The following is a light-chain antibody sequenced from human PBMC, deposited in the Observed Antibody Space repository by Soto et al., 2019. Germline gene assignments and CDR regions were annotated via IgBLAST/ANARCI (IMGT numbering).Light chain of an antibody. CDR2: SDD. CDR1: NSNIGRYS. CDR3: AAWDDNLNGPL. J-gene: IGLJ3*02. Sequence: QSALTQPPSLSGTPGQRVTISCSGPNSNIGRYSVNWYQHFPGTAPKILIYSDDERPSGVPDRFSGSKSGTSASLAISGLQSEDEAEYYCAAWDDNLNGPLFGGGTKLTVL. V-gene: IGLV1-44*01.